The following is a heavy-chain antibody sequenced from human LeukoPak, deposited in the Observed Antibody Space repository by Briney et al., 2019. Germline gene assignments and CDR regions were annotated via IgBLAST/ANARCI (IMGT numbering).Heavy chain of an antibody. Sequence: GGSLRLSCAASGFTFSSYGMHWVRQAPGKGLEWVAVIWYDGSNKYYADSVKGRFTISRDNSKNTLYLQMNSLRAEDTAVYYCATIPDIVVVPAAQYNWFDPWGQGTLVTVSS. CDR1: GFTFSSYG. CDR2: IWYDGSNK. CDR3: ATIPDIVVVPAAQYNWFDP. V-gene: IGHV3-33*01. J-gene: IGHJ5*02. D-gene: IGHD2-2*01.